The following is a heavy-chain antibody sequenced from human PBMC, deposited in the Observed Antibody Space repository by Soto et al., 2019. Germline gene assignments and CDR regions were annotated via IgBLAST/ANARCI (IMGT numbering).Heavy chain of an antibody. Sequence: ASVKVSCKASGSTFTGYYMHWVRQAPGQGLEWMGWINPNSGGTNYAQKFQGRVTMTRDTSISTAYMELSRLRSDDTAVYYCARAYCGGDCYWGYYYYGMDVWGQGTTVTVSS. D-gene: IGHD2-21*02. CDR1: GSTFTGYY. CDR3: ARAYCGGDCYWGYYYYGMDV. CDR2: INPNSGGT. J-gene: IGHJ6*02. V-gene: IGHV1-2*02.